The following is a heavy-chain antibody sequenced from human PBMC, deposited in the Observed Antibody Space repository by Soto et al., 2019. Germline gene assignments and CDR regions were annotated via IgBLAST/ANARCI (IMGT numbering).Heavy chain of an antibody. CDR2: IYHSGST. Sequence: PSETLSLTCAVSGGSISSSNWWSWVRQPPGKGLEWIGEIYHSGSTNYNPSLKSRVTISVDKSKNQFSLKLSSVPAAATAVYYGARGLPRMVVRAFDIWGQGTMVTVS. V-gene: IGHV4-4*02. J-gene: IGHJ3*02. CDR3: ARGLPRMVVRAFDI. CDR1: GGSISSSNW. D-gene: IGHD2-2*01.